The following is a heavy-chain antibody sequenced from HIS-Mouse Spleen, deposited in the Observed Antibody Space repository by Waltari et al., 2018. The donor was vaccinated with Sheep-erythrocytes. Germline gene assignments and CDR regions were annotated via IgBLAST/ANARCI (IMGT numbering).Heavy chain of an antibody. CDR1: GCSIRSSSYY. D-gene: IGHD5-18*01. CDR2: IYYSGST. CDR3: ARHKDTAMVHFDY. J-gene: IGHJ4*02. V-gene: IGHV4-39*01. Sequence: QLQLQESGPGLVKPSETLSLTRTVSGCSIRSSSYYWGWIRQPPGKGLEWIGSIYYSGSTYYNPSLKSRVTISVDTSKNQFSLKLSSVTAADTAVYYCARHKDTAMVHFDYWGQGTLVTVSS.